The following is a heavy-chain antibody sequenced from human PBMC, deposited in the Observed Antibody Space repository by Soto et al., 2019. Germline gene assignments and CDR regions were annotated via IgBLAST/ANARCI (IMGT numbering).Heavy chain of an antibody. V-gene: IGHV4-4*02. D-gene: IGHD6-13*01. J-gene: IGHJ3*02. Sequence: QVQLQESGPGLVKPSGTLSLTCTVSGGSTSSSNWWSWVRQPPGKGLEWIGEIYHSGSTNYNPSLQSRVTISVDKSENQFSLKMRSVTAADTAVYYCARSPSSSWYGGGAFDIWGQGTKVTVSS. CDR1: GGSTSSSNW. CDR3: ARSPSSSWYGGGAFDI. CDR2: IYHSGST.